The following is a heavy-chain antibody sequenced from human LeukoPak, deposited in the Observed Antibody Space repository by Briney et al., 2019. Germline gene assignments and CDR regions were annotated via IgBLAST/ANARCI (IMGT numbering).Heavy chain of an antibody. D-gene: IGHD5-18*01. J-gene: IGHJ6*02. CDR3: AKGGYSSPSDGLDV. CDR1: GFTFSGYS. CDR2: ISGSGGST. V-gene: IGHV3-23*01. Sequence: GGSLRLSCAASGFTFSGYSMNWVRQAPGKGLEWVSGISGSGGSTYYADSVKGRFTISRDNSKDTLYLQMNSLRAEDTAEYYCAKGGYSSPSDGLDVWGQGTTVTVSS.